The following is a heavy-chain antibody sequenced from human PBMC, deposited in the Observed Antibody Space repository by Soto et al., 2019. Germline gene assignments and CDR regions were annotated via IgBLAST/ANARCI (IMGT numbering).Heavy chain of an antibody. V-gene: IGHV4-59*08. J-gene: IGHJ6*02. Sequence: SETLSLTCAVYGGSFSGYYWSWIRQPPGKGLEWIGYIYYSGSTNYNPSLKSRVTISVDTSKNQFSLKLSSVTVADTAVYYCARHGNYDFWSGYYRYYYGMDVWGQGTTVTVSS. CDR1: GGSFSGYY. CDR2: IYYSGST. D-gene: IGHD3-3*01. CDR3: ARHGNYDFWSGYYRYYYGMDV.